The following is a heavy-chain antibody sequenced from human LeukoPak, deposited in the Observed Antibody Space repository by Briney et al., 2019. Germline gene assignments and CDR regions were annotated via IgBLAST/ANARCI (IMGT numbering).Heavy chain of an antibody. V-gene: IGHV4-59*12. CDR3: ARLQGYYYYGMDV. Sequence: SETLSLTCTVSGGSISSYYWSWIRQPPGKGLEWIGYIYYSGSTNYNPSLKSRVTMSVDTSKNQFSLKLSSVTAADTAVYYCARLQGYYYYGMDVWGQGTTVTVSS. CDR2: IYYSGST. D-gene: IGHD5-24*01. CDR1: GGSISSYY. J-gene: IGHJ6*02.